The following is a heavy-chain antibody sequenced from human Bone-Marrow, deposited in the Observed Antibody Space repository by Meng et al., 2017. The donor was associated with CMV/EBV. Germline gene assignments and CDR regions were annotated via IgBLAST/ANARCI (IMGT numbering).Heavy chain of an antibody. CDR2: ISAYNGNT. D-gene: IGHD3-10*01. CDR1: GYTFTSYG. V-gene: IGHV1-18*01. J-gene: IGHJ6*02. Sequence: GESLKISCKASGYTFTSYGISWVRQAPGQGLEWMGWISAYNGNTNYAQKLQGRVTMTTDTSTSTAYMELRSLRSDDTAVYYCARDSPPLLLWFGVYYYYGMDVWGQGTTVTVSS. CDR3: ARDSPPLLLWFGVYYYYGMDV.